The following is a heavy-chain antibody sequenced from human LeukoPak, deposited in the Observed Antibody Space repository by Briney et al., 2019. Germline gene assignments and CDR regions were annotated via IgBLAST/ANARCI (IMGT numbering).Heavy chain of an antibody. Sequence: GSSVKVSCKASGGTFSSYAISWVRQAPGQGLEWMGGIIPIFGTANYARKFQGRVTITADESTSTAYMELSSLRSEDTAVYYCARDFIAAAADSKDYYYYYGMDVWGQGTTVTVSS. V-gene: IGHV1-69*01. CDR2: IIPIFGTA. J-gene: IGHJ6*02. CDR1: GGTFSSYA. CDR3: ARDFIAAAADSKDYYYYYGMDV. D-gene: IGHD6-13*01.